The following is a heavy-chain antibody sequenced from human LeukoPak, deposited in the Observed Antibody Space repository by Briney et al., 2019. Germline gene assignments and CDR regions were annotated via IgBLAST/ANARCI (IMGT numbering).Heavy chain of an antibody. Sequence: PGGSLRLSCAASGFTFSSYGMHWVRQAPGKGLEWVSYISSNGSTIYYADSVKGRFTISRDNAKNSLYLQMNSLRAEDTAVYYCRGYCSGGSCYQSDNWFDPWGQGTLVTVSS. D-gene: IGHD2-15*01. V-gene: IGHV3-48*04. CDR2: ISSNGSTI. CDR3: RGYCSGGSCYQSDNWFDP. J-gene: IGHJ5*02. CDR1: GFTFSSYG.